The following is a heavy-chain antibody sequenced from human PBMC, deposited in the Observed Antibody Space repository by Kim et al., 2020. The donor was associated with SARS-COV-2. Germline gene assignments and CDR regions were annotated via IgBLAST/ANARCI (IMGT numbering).Heavy chain of an antibody. V-gene: IGHV4-39*01. D-gene: IGHD3-22*01. CDR3: SMGDTSGYYDY. Sequence: YSNPSLKRRVTISVDTSKNPFSLKLSSVTAADTAVYYCSMGDTSGYYDYWGQGTLVTVSS. J-gene: IGHJ4*02.